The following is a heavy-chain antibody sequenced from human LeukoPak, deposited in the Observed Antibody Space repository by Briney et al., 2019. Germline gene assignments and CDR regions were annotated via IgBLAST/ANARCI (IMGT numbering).Heavy chain of an antibody. D-gene: IGHD6-13*01. CDR1: GFILSSYS. Sequence: GGSLRLSCAASGFILSSYSMHWVRQAPGKGLEWISYISSSSNSIQYAESVKGRFTISRDNAKDSLFLQMNSLRAEDTAVYYCARDQAGAGRDYWGQGTLVTVSS. CDR3: ARDQAGAGRDY. CDR2: ISSSSNSI. J-gene: IGHJ4*02. V-gene: IGHV3-48*01.